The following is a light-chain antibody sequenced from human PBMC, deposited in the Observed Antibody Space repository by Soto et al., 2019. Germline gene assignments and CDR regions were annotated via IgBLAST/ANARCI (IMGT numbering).Light chain of an antibody. CDR3: QQRRDWPLP. CDR1: QSLGYY. Sequence: EIVLTQSPATLSLSPGERATLSCRASQSLGYYLAWFQQKHGQAPRLLIYDTSNRASGLPARFSGSGSGTDFALTISSLDPEDFAVYYCQQRRDWPLPFGGGTKVEIK. CDR2: DTS. V-gene: IGKV3-11*01. J-gene: IGKJ4*01.